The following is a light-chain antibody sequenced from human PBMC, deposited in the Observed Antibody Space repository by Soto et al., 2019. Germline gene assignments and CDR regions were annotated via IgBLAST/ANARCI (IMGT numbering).Light chain of an antibody. Sequence: DIQLTQSPSSLSASVGDIVTITCQASQDISNYLNWYQQKPGKAPKLLIYDASNLETGVPSRFSGILSGTDFTFTISGLQPEDTATYYCQQYENPLLTFGGGTKVEIK. J-gene: IGKJ4*01. CDR2: DAS. CDR1: QDISNY. CDR3: QQYENPLLT. V-gene: IGKV1-33*01.